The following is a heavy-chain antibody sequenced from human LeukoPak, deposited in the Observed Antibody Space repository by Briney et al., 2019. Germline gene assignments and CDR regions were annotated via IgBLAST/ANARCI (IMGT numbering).Heavy chain of an antibody. D-gene: IGHD3-10*01. CDR3: ARVYPPYYYGSGSYPNCFDP. V-gene: IGHV1-8*01. Sequence: ASVKVSCKASGYTFTRYDINWVRQATGQGLEWMGWMNPNSGNTGYAQKFQGRVTMTRNTSISTAYMELSSLRSEDTAVYYCARVYPPYYYGSGSYPNCFDPWGQGTLVTVSS. CDR1: GYTFTRYD. J-gene: IGHJ5*02. CDR2: MNPNSGNT.